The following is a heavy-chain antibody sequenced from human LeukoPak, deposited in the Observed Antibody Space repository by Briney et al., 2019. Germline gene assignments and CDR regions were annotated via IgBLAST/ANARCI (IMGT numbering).Heavy chain of an antibody. CDR2: IYSGGST. CDR1: GFTVSSNY. V-gene: IGHV3-66*01. CDR3: ARNKDYYYYGMDV. Sequence: PGRFLRLSCAASGFTVSSNYMSWVRQAPGKGLEWVSVIYSGGSTYYADSVKGRFTISRDNSKNTLYLQMNSLRAEDTAVYYCARNKDYYYYGMDVWGQGTTVTVSS. J-gene: IGHJ6*02.